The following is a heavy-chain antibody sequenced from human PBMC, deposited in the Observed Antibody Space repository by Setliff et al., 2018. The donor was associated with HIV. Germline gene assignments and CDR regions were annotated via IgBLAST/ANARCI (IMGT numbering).Heavy chain of an antibody. V-gene: IGHV1-18*01. D-gene: IGHD3-9*01. Sequence: ASVKVSCKASGYALTSYSLTWVRQAPGQGLEWMGWISDYNSNTEYAQKFQGRVTMTKDTSTSTAYMELRSLRPDDTAVYFCARRADRFDLWGQGTLGTVSS. CDR2: ISDYNSNT. CDR3: ARRADRFDL. CDR1: GYALTSYS. J-gene: IGHJ5*02.